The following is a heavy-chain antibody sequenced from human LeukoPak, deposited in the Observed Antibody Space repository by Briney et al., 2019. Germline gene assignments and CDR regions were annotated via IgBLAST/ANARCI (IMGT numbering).Heavy chain of an antibody. J-gene: IGHJ5*02. CDR2: INHSGST. CDR3: ARHKRVRYFDWLRVDP. Sequence: PSETLSLTRAVDGGSFSVYYWRWIRQPPGKGLEWIGEINHSGSTNYNPSLKSRVTISVDTSKNQFSLKLSSVTAADTAVYYCARHKRVRYFDWLRVDPWGQGTLVTVSS. V-gene: IGHV4-34*01. CDR1: GGSFSVYY. D-gene: IGHD3-9*01.